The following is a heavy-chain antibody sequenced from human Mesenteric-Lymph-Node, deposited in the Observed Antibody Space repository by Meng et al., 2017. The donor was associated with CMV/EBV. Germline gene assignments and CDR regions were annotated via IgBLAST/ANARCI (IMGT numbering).Heavy chain of an antibody. CDR2: IRHSTNTK. CDR3: AKDGESTALGRAFYYYGMDG. D-gene: IGHD5-18*01. Sequence: GGSLRLSWAASGFSFSHFGIHWVRQAPGKGLEGVAFIRHSTNTKSYGDSVRGRFTVTSDSLKTVYLEMDTLRHEDTATYYCAKDGESTALGRAFYYYGMDGWGQGTTVTVSS. V-gene: IGHV3-30*02. CDR1: GFSFSHFG. J-gene: IGHJ6*02.